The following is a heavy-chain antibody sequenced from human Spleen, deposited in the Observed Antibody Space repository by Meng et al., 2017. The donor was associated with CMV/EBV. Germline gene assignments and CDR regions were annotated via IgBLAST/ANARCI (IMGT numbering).Heavy chain of an antibody. D-gene: IGHD3-10*02. J-gene: IGHJ3*02. CDR3: ARGPVLRGAFDI. Sequence: SETLSLTCTVSGGSISSYYWSWNRQPPGKGLEWIGYIYYSGSTNYNPSLKSRVTISVDTSKNQFSLKLSSVTAADTAVYYGARGPVLRGAFDIWGQGTMVTVSS. V-gene: IGHV4-59*01. CDR2: IYYSGST. CDR1: GGSISSYY.